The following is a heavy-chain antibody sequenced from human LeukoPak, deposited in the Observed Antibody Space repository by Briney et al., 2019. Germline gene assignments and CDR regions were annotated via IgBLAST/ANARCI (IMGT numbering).Heavy chain of an antibody. Sequence: GGSLRLSCAASGFTFSSYGMHWVRQAPGKGLEWVAFIRYDGSNKYYADSVKGRFTISRDNYLQMSSLRAEDTAVYYCATIPDWGQGTLVTVSS. V-gene: IGHV3-30*02. J-gene: IGHJ4*02. CDR2: IRYDGSNK. CDR1: GFTFSSYG. CDR3: ATIPD.